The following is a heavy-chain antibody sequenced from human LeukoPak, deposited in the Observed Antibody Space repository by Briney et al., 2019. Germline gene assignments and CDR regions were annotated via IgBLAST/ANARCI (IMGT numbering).Heavy chain of an antibody. CDR1: GASITQHY. J-gene: IGHJ3*02. CDR3: TRGITGHYRSLGGFAFDI. Sequence: SETLSLTCTVSGASITQHYWSWIRQPPGKGLEYIGYFYYDGSTNYTSSVRSRVTILVDTSKNQFTLNLRSVSAADTAKYYCTRGITGHYRSLGGFAFDIWGQGTMIAVSS. D-gene: IGHD3-16*01. V-gene: IGHV4-59*11. CDR2: FYYDGST.